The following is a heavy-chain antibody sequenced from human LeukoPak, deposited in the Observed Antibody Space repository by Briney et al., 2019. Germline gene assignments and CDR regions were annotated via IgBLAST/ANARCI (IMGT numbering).Heavy chain of an antibody. Sequence: ASVKVSCKASGYTFTSYDINWVRQATGQGLEWMGWMNPNSGNTGYAQKFQGRVTMTRNTSISTAYMELSSLRSEDTAVYYCARVESGSGNWYFDLWGRGTLVTVSS. CDR3: ARVESGSGNWYFDL. J-gene: IGHJ2*01. CDR1: GYTFTSYD. D-gene: IGHD3-10*01. V-gene: IGHV1-8*01. CDR2: MNPNSGNT.